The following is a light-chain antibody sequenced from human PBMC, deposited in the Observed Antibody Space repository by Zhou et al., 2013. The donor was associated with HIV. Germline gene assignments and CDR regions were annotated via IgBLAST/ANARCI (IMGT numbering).Light chain of an antibody. Sequence: DIQMTQSPSSLSASVGDTVTITCQASQDISAYLNWYQHKPGKAPQLLIYDASNLETGVPSRFSGSRSGTDFTLTIAGLQPEDVATYYCHQYNDVPPAFGGGTKVEIK. CDR1: QDISAY. CDR3: HQYNDVPPA. V-gene: IGKV1-33*01. J-gene: IGKJ4*01. CDR2: DAS.